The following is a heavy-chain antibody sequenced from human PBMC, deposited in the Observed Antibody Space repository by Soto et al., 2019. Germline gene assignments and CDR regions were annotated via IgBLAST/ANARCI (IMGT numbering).Heavy chain of an antibody. Sequence: HPGGSLRLSCAASGFTFSSHGMHWVRQAPGKGLEWVAVISYDGSNKYYADSVKGRFTISRDNSKNTLYLQMNSLRAEDTAVYYCAKDQGRGGYSYGYFSPYFDYWGQGTLVTVSS. D-gene: IGHD5-18*01. CDR1: GFTFSSHG. V-gene: IGHV3-30*18. J-gene: IGHJ4*02. CDR2: ISYDGSNK. CDR3: AKDQGRGGYSYGYFSPYFDY.